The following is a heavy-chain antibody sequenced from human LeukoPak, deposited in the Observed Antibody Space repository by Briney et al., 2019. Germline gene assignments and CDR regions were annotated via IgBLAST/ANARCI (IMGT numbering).Heavy chain of an antibody. CDR1: GFTFSTYG. V-gene: IGHV3-23*01. J-gene: IGHJ4*02. D-gene: IGHD3-22*01. CDR3: AKARGYSDYSGYRTFDY. Sequence: QPGGSLRLSCVASGFTFSTYGLTWVRQAPGKGLEWVSLISGDTKYTYYADSVKGRFTISRDNSKNTLFLQINSLRAEDTAVYYCAKARGYSDYSGYRTFDYWGQGAPVTVSS. CDR2: ISGDTKYT.